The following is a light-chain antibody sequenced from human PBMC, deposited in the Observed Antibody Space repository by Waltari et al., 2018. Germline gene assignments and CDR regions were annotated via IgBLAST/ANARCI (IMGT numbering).Light chain of an antibody. CDR2: GAS. Sequence: EMVMTQSPATLSVFPGERATLSCRASQSIRINLAWYQHKPGQAPRLLIYGASTRATGIPARFSGSGSGTEFTLTISSLQSEDFAVYFCQQYDNWLGTFGQGTKVEIK. CDR1: QSIRIN. J-gene: IGKJ1*01. V-gene: IGKV3-15*01. CDR3: QQYDNWLGT.